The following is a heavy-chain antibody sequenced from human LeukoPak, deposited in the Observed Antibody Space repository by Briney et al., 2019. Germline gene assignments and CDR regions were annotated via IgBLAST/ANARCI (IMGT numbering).Heavy chain of an antibody. D-gene: IGHD6-19*01. CDR3: AKEQYPIAVAGNDAFDI. V-gene: IGHV1-69*01. CDR2: IIPIFGTA. Sequence: SVKVSCKASGGTFSSYAISWVRQAPGQGLEWMGGIIPIFGTANYAQKFQGRVTITADESTSTAYMELSSLRSEDTAVYYCAKEQYPIAVAGNDAFDIWGQGTMVTVSS. J-gene: IGHJ3*02. CDR1: GGTFSSYA.